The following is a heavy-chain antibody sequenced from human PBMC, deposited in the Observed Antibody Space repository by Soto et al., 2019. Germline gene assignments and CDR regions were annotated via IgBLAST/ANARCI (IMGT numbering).Heavy chain of an antibody. J-gene: IGHJ4*02. V-gene: IGHV3-48*02. CDR3: TKSADCAGWGVDF. Sequence: EVQLVESGGGLVQPGGSLRLSCVASGFMFDSYAMTWVRQAPVKGLEWVSYVCPGGDRIYYAESLKGRITNSRDNARNSLSLQMKILSDKDTAVYYCTKSADCAGWGVDFWGKGTMVNVSS. CDR2: VCPGGDRI. CDR1: GFMFDSYA. D-gene: IGHD6-19*01.